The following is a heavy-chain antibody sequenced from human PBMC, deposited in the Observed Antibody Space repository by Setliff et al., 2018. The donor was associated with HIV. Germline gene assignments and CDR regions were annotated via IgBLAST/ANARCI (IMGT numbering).Heavy chain of an antibody. V-gene: IGHV4-4*09. CDR3: ARRGSYSSPETL. Sequence: TSETLSLTCTVSGGSITNYYWSWIRQPPGKGLQWIGYIYTSGSTNYNPSLKSRVTISVGTSKNQFSLKVSSVTAADTAVYYCARRGSYSSPETLWGQGTLVTVS. D-gene: IGHD1-26*01. CDR2: IYTSGST. J-gene: IGHJ4*02. CDR1: GGSITNYY.